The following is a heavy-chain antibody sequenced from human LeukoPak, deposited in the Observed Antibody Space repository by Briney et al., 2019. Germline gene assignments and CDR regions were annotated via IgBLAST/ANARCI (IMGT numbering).Heavy chain of an antibody. CDR3: AKRDRPCSGDCSAPYYFDY. CDR2: ISSSGANT. V-gene: IGHV3-23*01. CDR1: GFTFSSYA. J-gene: IGHJ4*02. D-gene: IGHD2-21*02. Sequence: GGSLRLSCVASGFTFSSYAMSWVRQAPGKGLEWVSSISSSGANTYYADSVKGRFTISRDNSKNTLYLQLSSLRAEDTAVYYCAKRDRPCSGDCSAPYYFDYWGQGTLVTVSS.